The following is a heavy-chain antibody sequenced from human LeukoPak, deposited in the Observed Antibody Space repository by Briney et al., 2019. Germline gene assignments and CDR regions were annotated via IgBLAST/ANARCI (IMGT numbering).Heavy chain of an antibody. CDR3: ARDDYGDYVSYFLH. CDR2: ISAYNGKT. V-gene: IGHV1-18*01. J-gene: IGHJ1*01. Sequence: ASVKVSCKASGYTFTNYGISWVRQAPGQRPEWMGWISAYNGKTNYAQKVQGRVTMTTDTSTSTAYMELRSLRSDDTAVYYCARDDYGDYVSYFLHWGQGTLVIVSS. D-gene: IGHD4-17*01. CDR1: GYTFTNYG.